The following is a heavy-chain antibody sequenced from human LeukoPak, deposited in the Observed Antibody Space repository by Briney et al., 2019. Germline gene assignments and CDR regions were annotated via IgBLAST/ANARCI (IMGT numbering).Heavy chain of an antibody. CDR2: FDPEDGKT. Sequence: ASVKVSCKASGHSLSELVMHWVRQAPGKGLEWMGGFDPEDGKTIYAQKFQGRVTMTEDTSTDTAYMELISLRSEDTAVYYCATWSGTYYYYWGQGTLVTVSS. J-gene: IGHJ4*02. D-gene: IGHD1-26*01. CDR1: GHSLSELV. CDR3: ATWSGTYYYY. V-gene: IGHV1-24*01.